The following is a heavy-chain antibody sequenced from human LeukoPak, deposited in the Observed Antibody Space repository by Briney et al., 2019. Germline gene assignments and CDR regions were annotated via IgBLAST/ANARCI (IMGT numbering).Heavy chain of an antibody. V-gene: IGHV3-23*01. CDR3: AKSGYNRFDY. CDR2: ISGSGSGGST. Sequence: GGPLSLSCPASGFTFSSSALSWVRRAPGRGLGWVSSISGSGSGGSTYYADSVKGRFTISRDNSKNTLYLQMNSLRAEDTAVYYCAKSGYNRFDYWGQGTLVTVSS. J-gene: IGHJ4*02. CDR1: GFTFSSSA. D-gene: IGHD5-24*01.